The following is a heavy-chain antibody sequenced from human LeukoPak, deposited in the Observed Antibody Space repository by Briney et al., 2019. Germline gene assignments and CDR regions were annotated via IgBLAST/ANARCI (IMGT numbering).Heavy chain of an antibody. Sequence: ASVKVSCKASGYTFTSYDINWVRQATGQGLEWMGWMNPNSGNTGYAQKFQGRVTMTRNTSISTAHMELSSLRSEDTAVYYCARELRDSSGYYRSFGFDYWGQGTLVTVSS. CDR1: GYTFTSYD. J-gene: IGHJ4*02. V-gene: IGHV1-8*01. D-gene: IGHD3-22*01. CDR2: MNPNSGNT. CDR3: ARELRDSSGYYRSFGFDY.